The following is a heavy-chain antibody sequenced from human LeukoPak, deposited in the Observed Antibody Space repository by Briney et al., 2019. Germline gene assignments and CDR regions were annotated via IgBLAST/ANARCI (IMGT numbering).Heavy chain of an antibody. J-gene: IGHJ4*02. D-gene: IGHD3-22*01. CDR1: GFTFDDYG. Sequence: PGGSLRLSCAASGFTFDDYGMSWVRQAPGKGLEWVSGINWNGGSTGYADSVKGRFTISRDNAKNSLYLQMNSLRAEDTALYYCARDGMDYYDSSGSNVFDYWGQGTLVTASS. CDR3: ARDGMDYYDSSGSNVFDY. V-gene: IGHV3-20*04. CDR2: INWNGGST.